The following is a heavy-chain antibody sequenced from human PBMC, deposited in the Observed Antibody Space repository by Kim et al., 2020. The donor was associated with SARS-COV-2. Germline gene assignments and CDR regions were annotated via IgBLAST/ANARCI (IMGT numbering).Heavy chain of an antibody. J-gene: IGHJ4*02. D-gene: IGHD4-17*01. Sequence: GGSLRLSCAASGFSFSSYWMHWVRQAPGKGLVWVSRISSDGSSAGYADSVKGRFTISRDNAQNTLYLQMNSLRAGDTAVYYCAATVTKGYFDYCAKGTLVTDSS. CDR1: GFSFSSYW. CDR3: AATVTKGYFDY. CDR2: ISSDGSSA. V-gene: IGHV3-74*01.